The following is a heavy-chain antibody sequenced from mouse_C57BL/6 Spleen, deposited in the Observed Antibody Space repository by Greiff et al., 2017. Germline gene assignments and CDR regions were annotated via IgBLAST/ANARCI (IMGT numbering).Heavy chain of an antibody. V-gene: IGHV5-6*01. Sequence: EVQGVESGGDLVKPGGSLKLSCAASGFTFSSYGMSWVRQTPDKRLEWVATISSGGSYTYYPDSVKGRFTISRDNAKNTLYLQMSSLKSEDTAMYYCARQGAQGFFDYWGQGTTLTVSS. CDR2: ISSGGSYT. CDR1: GFTFSSYG. D-gene: IGHD3-2*02. CDR3: ARQGAQGFFDY. J-gene: IGHJ2*01.